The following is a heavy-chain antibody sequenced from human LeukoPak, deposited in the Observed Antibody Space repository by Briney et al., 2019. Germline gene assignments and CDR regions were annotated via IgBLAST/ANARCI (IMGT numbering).Heavy chain of an antibody. D-gene: IGHD1-1*01. V-gene: IGHV1-69*13. Sequence: ASVTVSCKASGGTFSSYAISWVRQAPGQGLEWMGGIIPIFGTANYAQKFQGRVTITADESTSTAYMELSSLRSEDTAVYYCARSSVGTTAFDIWGQGTVVTVSS. J-gene: IGHJ3*02. CDR2: IIPIFGTA. CDR3: ARSSVGTTAFDI. CDR1: GGTFSSYA.